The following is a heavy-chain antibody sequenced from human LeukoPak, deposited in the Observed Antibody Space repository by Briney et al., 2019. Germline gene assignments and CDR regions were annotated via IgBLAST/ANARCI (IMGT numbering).Heavy chain of an antibody. CDR2: IYYSGST. V-gene: IGHV4-59*01. Sequence: PSETLSLTCTVSGGSISSYYWSWIRQPPGKGLEWIGYIYYSGSTNYNPSLKSRVTISVDTSKNQFSLKLSSVTAADTAVYYCARDGGDGYSPDYWGQGTLVTVSS. CDR1: GGSISSYY. J-gene: IGHJ4*02. D-gene: IGHD5-24*01. CDR3: ARDGGDGYSPDY.